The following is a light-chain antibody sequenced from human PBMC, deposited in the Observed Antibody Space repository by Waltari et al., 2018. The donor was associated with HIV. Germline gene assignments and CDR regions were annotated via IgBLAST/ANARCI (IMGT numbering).Light chain of an antibody. J-gene: IGLJ2*01. CDR1: SSNIGAGYD. V-gene: IGLV1-40*01. CDR3: QSYDSSLSGVI. CDR2: GNC. Sequence: QSVLTQPPSVSGAPGQRVTISCTGSSSNIGAGYDVHWYQQLPGTAPKLLIYGNCYRPSGVPDRFSGSKSGTSASLAITGLQAEDEADYFCQSYDSSLSGVIFGGGTKLTVL.